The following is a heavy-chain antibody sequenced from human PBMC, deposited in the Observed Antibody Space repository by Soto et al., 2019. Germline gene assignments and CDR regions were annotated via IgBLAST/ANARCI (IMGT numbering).Heavy chain of an antibody. CDR2: ISAHNGNT. Sequence: QDHLVQSGAEVKKPGASVKVSCKGSGYTFTSYGITWVRQAPGQGLEWMGWISAHNGNTDYAQKLQGRVTVTRDTSTSPAYMELSSLRSDDTAVYYCARGRYGDYWGQGALVTVSS. D-gene: IGHD1-1*01. V-gene: IGHV1-18*01. CDR1: GYTFTSYG. CDR3: ARGRYGDY. J-gene: IGHJ4*02.